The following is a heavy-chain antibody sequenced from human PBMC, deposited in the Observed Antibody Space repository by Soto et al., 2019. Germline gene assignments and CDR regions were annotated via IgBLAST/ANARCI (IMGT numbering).Heavy chain of an antibody. J-gene: IGHJ6*02. CDR2: IIPIFGTA. CDR3: ARRGLMGDYYYYGMDV. D-gene: IGHD1-26*01. Sequence: SVKVSCKASGGTFSSYAISWVRQAPGQGLEWMGGIIPIFGTANYAQKFQGRVTITADESTSTAYVELSSLRSEDTAVYYCARRGLMGDYYYYGMDVWGQGTTVTVSS. CDR1: GGTFSSYA. V-gene: IGHV1-69*13.